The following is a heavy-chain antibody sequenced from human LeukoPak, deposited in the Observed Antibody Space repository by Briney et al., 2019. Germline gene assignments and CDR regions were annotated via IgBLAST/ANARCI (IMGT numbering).Heavy chain of an antibody. D-gene: IGHD2/OR15-2a*01. CDR3: ARDPSKIYHFDY. V-gene: IGHV1-46*01. Sequence: ASVKVSCKASGYTFTNYYIHWVRQAPGQGLEWMGIINPSDGTTRYTQKFQGRITMTRDTSTSTVYMELSSLRSEDTAVFYCARDPSKIYHFDYWGQGTLVTVSS. CDR1: GYTFTNYY. CDR2: INPSDGTT. J-gene: IGHJ4*02.